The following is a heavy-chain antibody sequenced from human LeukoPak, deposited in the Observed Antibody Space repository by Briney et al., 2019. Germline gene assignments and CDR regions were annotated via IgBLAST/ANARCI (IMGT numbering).Heavy chain of an antibody. CDR2: IKQDGSEK. J-gene: IGHJ6*03. CDR3: AKDPHDSSLYYYYYYMDV. D-gene: IGHD3-22*01. V-gene: IGHV3-7*01. Sequence: GGSLRLSCAASGFTFSNYWMSWVRQAPGKGLEWVANIKQDGSEKYFVDSMKGRFTISRDNSKNSLYLQMNSLRAEDTAVYYCAKDPHDSSLYYYYYYMDVWGKGTTVTVSS. CDR1: GFTFSNYW.